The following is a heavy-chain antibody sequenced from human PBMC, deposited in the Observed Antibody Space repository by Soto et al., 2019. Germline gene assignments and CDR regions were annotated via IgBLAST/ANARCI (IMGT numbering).Heavy chain of an antibody. V-gene: IGHV3-15*01. D-gene: IGHD6-6*01. J-gene: IGHJ6*02. CDR3: ARDYSSSRYYYGMDV. CDR2: IKSKTDGGTT. Sequence: EVQLVESGGGLVKPGGSLRLSCAASGFTFSNAWMSWVRQAPGKGLEWVGRIKSKTDGGTTDYAAPVKGRFTISRDNSKNTLYLQMNSLRAEDTAVYYCARDYSSSRYYYGMDVWGQGTTVTVSS. CDR1: GFTFSNAW.